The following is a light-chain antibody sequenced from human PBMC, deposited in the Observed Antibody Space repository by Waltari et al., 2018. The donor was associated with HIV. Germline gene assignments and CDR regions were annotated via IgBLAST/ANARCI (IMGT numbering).Light chain of an antibody. J-gene: IGKJ5*01. CDR3: DQYYSIFT. CDR1: QSVLYSYNNKNS. Sequence: DIVMTQSPDSLAVSLGERATIKCKSSQSVLYSYNNKNSLAWYQQKPGQPPKLLIYWASTRASGVPDRFSGSASGTEFTLTISSLQAEDVAVYYCDQYYSIFTFGQGTRLEIK. CDR2: WAS. V-gene: IGKV4-1*01.